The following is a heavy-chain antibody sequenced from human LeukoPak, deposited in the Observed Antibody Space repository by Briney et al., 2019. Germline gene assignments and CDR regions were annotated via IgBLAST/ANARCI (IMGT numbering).Heavy chain of an antibody. D-gene: IGHD3/OR15-3a*01. CDR3: ARVFGYYYFYMDV. Sequence: ASVSVSCKASGYTFVNFGLIWVRQAPGQGLEWMGWISPENGDTNYAQTFQDRVTMTTDTSTNTAYMELRSLTSDDTAVYSCARVFGYYYFYMDVWGEGTTVIISS. CDR1: GYTFVNFG. V-gene: IGHV1-18*01. CDR2: ISPENGDT. J-gene: IGHJ6*03.